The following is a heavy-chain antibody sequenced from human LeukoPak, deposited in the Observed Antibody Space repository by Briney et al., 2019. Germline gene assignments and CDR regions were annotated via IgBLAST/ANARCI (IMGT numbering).Heavy chain of an antibody. J-gene: IGHJ4*02. CDR1: GFSFSRSG. CDR3: AADFDY. CDR2: IRYDGGNK. Sequence: GGSLRLSCAGSGFSFSRSGMHWVRQAPGKGLEWVAFIRYDGGNKFYTDSVKGRFTISRDNSKNTLYLQIDSLRAEDTAIYYCAADFDYWGQGTLVTVSS. V-gene: IGHV3-30*02.